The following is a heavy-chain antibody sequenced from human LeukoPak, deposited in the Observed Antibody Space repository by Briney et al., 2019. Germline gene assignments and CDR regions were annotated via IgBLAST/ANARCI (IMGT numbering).Heavy chain of an antibody. V-gene: IGHV3-30-3*01. CDR2: ISYDGSNK. CDR1: GFTFSSYA. D-gene: IGHD3-16*01. J-gene: IGHJ4*02. Sequence: QSGGSLRPSCAASGFTFSSYAMHWVRQAPGKGLEWVAVISYDGSNKYYADSVKGRFTISRDNSKNTLYLQMNSLRAEDTAVYYCARGTGMITFGGVDYWGQGTLVTVSS. CDR3: ARGTGMITFGGVDY.